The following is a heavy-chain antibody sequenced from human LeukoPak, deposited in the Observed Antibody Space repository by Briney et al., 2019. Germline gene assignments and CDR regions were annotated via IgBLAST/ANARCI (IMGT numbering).Heavy chain of an antibody. D-gene: IGHD3-10*01. V-gene: IGHV3-23*01. CDR2: ISGSGGST. Sequence: GGSLRLSCAASGFTFSSYAMSWVRQAPGKGLEWVSTISGSGGSTHYADSVKGRFTISRDNSKNTLHLQMNSLRAEDTAVYYCAKGVFLWFGEGIDYWGQGTLVTVSS. CDR3: AKGVFLWFGEGIDY. J-gene: IGHJ4*02. CDR1: GFTFSSYA.